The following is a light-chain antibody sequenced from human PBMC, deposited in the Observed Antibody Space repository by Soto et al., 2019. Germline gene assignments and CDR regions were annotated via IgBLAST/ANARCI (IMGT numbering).Light chain of an antibody. CDR2: DVT. Sequence: QSVLTQPASVSGSPGQSITISCTGTSSDVGGYNSVSWYQQDPGKAPKLMIYDVTNRPSGVSNRFSGSKPGNTASLTISGLQAEDEADYYCSSFTSDITYVFGTGTQLTVL. J-gene: IGLJ1*01. CDR1: SSDVGGYNS. V-gene: IGLV2-14*01. CDR3: SSFTSDITYV.